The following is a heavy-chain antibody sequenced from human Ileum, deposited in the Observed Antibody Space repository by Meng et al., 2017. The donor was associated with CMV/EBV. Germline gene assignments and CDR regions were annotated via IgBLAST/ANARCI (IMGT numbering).Heavy chain of an antibody. V-gene: IGHV4-39*07. CDR2: IYYSGST. D-gene: IGHD4-17*01. Sequence: HLQRRDSGLGLVKSSEIRSLTCSVPGGSISRSSSYYWGWTRKPPGKGLEWIGSIYYSGSTYYNPSLKSRVTISADTSKNQFSLKLSSVTAADTAVYYCAREAWGDYALWYFDLWGRGTLVTVSS. CDR1: GGSISRSSSYY. J-gene: IGHJ2*01. CDR3: AREAWGDYALWYFDL.